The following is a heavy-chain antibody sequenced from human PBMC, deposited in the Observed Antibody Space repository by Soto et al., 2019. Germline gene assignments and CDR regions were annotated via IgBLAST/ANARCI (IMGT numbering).Heavy chain of an antibody. CDR3: ARAGTSTWYFDL. D-gene: IGHD1-1*01. CDR1: VDSMRTYY. V-gene: IGHV4-59*01. CDR2: IYYSGST. J-gene: IGHJ2*01. Sequence: QVQLQESGPGLVKPSETLSLTCSVSVDSMRTYYWNWIRQPPGGGLEWIGHIYYSGSTNYNPSLQSRVTMSVDTSKNHFSLKLSSVTAADTAVYYCARAGTSTWYFDLWGRGTLLIVSS.